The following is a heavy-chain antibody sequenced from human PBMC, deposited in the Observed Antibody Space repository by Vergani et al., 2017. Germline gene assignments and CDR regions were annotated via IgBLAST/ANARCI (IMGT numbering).Heavy chain of an antibody. D-gene: IGHD1-7*01. CDR2: INHSGST. V-gene: IGHV4-34*09. J-gene: IGHJ5*02. Sequence: QVQLQESGPGLVKPSQTLSLTCAVYGGSFSGYYWSWIRQPPGKGLEWIGEINHSGSTNYNPSLKSRVTISVDTSKNQFSLKLSSVTAADTAVYYCAGVGWNYIRGDWFDPWGQGTLVTVSS. CDR1: GGSFSGYY. CDR3: AGVGWNYIRGDWFDP.